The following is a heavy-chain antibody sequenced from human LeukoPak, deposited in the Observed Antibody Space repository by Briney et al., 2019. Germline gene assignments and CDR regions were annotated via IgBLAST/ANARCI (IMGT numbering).Heavy chain of an antibody. CDR1: GFSFISYW. CDR3: ARGPYYFDSFGHPDI. V-gene: IGHV3-74*01. D-gene: IGHD3-22*01. Sequence: PGGSLRLSYGASGFSFISYWMHWVRQTPEKRLVWVSYIDPYGGDTNYADSVKGRFTISRDNDKNTLYLQMNSLRVDDTAVYFCARGPYYFDSFGHPDIWGDGTMVTVSS. CDR2: IDPYGGDT. J-gene: IGHJ3*02.